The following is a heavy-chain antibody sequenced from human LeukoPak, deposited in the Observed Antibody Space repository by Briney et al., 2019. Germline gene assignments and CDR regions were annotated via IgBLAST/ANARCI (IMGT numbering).Heavy chain of an antibody. V-gene: IGHV3-21*01. CDR1: GFTFSSYA. CDR3: ARDLGAVAGNYYDMDV. CDR2: ISSSGNYI. Sequence: GGSLRLSCTASGFTFSSYAMYWVRQAPEKGLEWVSSISSSGNYIYYADSVKGRFTISRDNAKNSLYLQMNSLRAEDTAVYYCARDLGAVAGNYYDMDVWGQGTTVTVSS. J-gene: IGHJ6*02. D-gene: IGHD6-19*01.